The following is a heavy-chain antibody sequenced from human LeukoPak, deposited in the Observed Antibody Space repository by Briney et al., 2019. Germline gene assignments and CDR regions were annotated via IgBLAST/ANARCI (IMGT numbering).Heavy chain of an antibody. V-gene: IGHV3-48*01. CDR3: AKDSYSKGDF. CDR2: ISSSGGTI. J-gene: IGHJ4*02. Sequence: PGGSLRLSCAASGFTFSTYSMNWVRQAPGKGLEWVSYISSSGGTIYYADSVKGRFTASRDNAKNSLYLQMNSLRAEDTAVYYCAKDSYSKGDFWGQGVLVTVSS. CDR1: GFTFSTYS. D-gene: IGHD6-13*01.